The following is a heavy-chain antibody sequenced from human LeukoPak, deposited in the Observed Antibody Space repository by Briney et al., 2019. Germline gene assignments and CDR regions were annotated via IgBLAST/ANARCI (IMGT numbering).Heavy chain of an antibody. CDR3: AKRVEYSSSSGGYFDF. J-gene: IGHJ4*02. Sequence: GGSLRLSCAASGFTFSSYAMSWVRQAPGKGLEWVSAISDDAGNTFYADSVKGRFTISRDNSKNTLYLQMNRLRVEDTAVYYCAKRVEYSSSSGGYFDFWGQGTLVTVSS. CDR2: ISDDAGNT. CDR1: GFTFSSYA. D-gene: IGHD6-6*01. V-gene: IGHV3-23*01.